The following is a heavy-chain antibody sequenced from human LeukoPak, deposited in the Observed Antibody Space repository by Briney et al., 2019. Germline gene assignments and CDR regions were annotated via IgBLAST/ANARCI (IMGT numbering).Heavy chain of an antibody. CDR2: INHSGTT. D-gene: IGHD5-18*01. J-gene: IGHJ6*03. CDR1: GGSFSGYY. CDR3: ARVRLPPFYYSFSYMDV. V-gene: IGHV4-34*01. Sequence: SETLSLTCAVYGGSFSGYYWSWIRQPPGKGLEWIGEINHSGTTDYNPSLQSRVTISLDTSKNQFSLKVTSVTAADTAVYSCARVRLPPFYYSFSYMDVWGRGKRATVS.